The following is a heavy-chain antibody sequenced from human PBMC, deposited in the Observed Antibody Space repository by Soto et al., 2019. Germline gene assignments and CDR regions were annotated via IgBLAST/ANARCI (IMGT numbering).Heavy chain of an antibody. CDR3: ARGGLSPFDY. CDR1: GGPISTYY. Sequence: SETLSLTCPVSGGPISTYYLSWIRQPPGKGLEWIGYIYYSGSTDYNPSLKSRIAISLDTSKNEISLKLNSVTPADTAVYYCARGGLSPFDYWGQGTLVTVSS. J-gene: IGHJ4*01. CDR2: IYYSGST. V-gene: IGHV4-59*01.